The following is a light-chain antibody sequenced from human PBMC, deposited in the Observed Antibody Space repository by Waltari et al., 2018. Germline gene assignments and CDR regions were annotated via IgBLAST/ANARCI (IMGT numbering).Light chain of an antibody. Sequence: QAVVTQEPSLTVSPGGTVTLTCGSSTGAVTSGHYPYWFQQRPGQAPTTLIYDSNNKHSWAPARFSASHLGGKAARTLSGAQPEDEADYYCLLSFSGVHAVFGGGTHLTVL. CDR2: DSN. CDR3: LLSFSGVHAV. V-gene: IGLV7-46*01. J-gene: IGLJ7*01. CDR1: TGAVTSGHY.